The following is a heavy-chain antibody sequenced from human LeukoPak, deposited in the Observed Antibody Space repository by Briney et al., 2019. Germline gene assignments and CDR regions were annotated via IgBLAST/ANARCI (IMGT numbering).Heavy chain of an antibody. CDR1: GFTFSGYA. CDR2: ISSNGGST. V-gene: IGHV3-64*04. D-gene: IGHD3-10*02. J-gene: IGHJ4*02. Sequence: PGGSLRLSCSASGFTFSGYAMHWVRQAPGKGLEYVSAISSNGGSTYYADSVKGRFTVSRDNSRNTLYFQMNSLRAEDTAVYYCARVYNYVFDYWGQGTLVTVSS. CDR3: ARVYNYVFDY.